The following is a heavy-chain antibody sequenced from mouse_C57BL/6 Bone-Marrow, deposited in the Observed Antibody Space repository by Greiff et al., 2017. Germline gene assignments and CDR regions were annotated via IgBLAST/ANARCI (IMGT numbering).Heavy chain of an antibody. J-gene: IGHJ1*03. CDR1: GYSFTGYY. CDR2: INPSTGGT. V-gene: IGHV1-42*01. D-gene: IGHD1-1*01. Sequence: EVKLVESGPELVKPGASVKISCKASGYSFTGYYMNWVKQSPEKSLEWIGEINPSTGGTTYNQKFKAKATLTVDKSSSTAYMQLKSLTSEDSAVYYCARGGSSPYGYFDVWGTGTTVTVSS. CDR3: ARGGSSPYGYFDV.